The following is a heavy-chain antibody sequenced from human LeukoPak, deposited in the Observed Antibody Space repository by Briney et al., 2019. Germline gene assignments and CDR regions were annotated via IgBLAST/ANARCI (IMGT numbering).Heavy chain of an antibody. CDR1: GYTFTSYG. V-gene: IGHV1-18*01. J-gene: IGHJ4*02. Sequence: VASVKVSCKASGYTFTSYGISWVRQAPGQGLEWMGWISAYNGNTNYAQKLQGRVTMTTDTSTSTAYMELRSLRSDDTAVYYCARGSYPDCTNGVCTFDYWGQGTLVTVSS. CDR2: ISAYNGNT. CDR3: ARGSYPDCTNGVCTFDY. D-gene: IGHD2-8*01.